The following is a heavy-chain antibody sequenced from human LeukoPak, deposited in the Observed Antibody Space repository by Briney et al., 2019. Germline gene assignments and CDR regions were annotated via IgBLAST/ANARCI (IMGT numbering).Heavy chain of an antibody. J-gene: IGHJ4*02. CDR3: ARDSAGNDY. CDR1: GFTFSSYA. V-gene: IGHV3-23*01. CDR2: ISGSGGST. D-gene: IGHD6-13*01. Sequence: PGGSLRLSCAASGFTFSSYAMSWVRQAPGKGLEWVSAISGSGGSTYYADSVKGRFTISRDNSKNSLYLQMNSLRAEDTAMYYCARDSAGNDYWGQGTLVTVSS.